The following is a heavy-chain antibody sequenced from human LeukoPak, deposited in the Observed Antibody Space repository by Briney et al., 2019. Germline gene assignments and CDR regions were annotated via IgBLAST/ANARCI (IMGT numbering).Heavy chain of an antibody. J-gene: IGHJ4*02. CDR1: GFTFSSYA. Sequence: GGSLRLSCAASGFTFSSYAMHWVRQAPGKGLEWVAVISYDGSNKYYADSVKGRFTISRDNSKNTLYLQMNSLRAEDTAVYYCVRESRYYFDYWGQGTLVTVSS. V-gene: IGHV3-30-3*01. CDR3: VRESRYYFDY. CDR2: ISYDGSNK.